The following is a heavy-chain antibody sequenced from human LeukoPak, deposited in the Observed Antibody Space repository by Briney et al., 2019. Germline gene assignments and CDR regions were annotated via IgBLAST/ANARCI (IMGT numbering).Heavy chain of an antibody. CDR2: ISAYNGNT. J-gene: IGHJ4*02. CDR1: GYTFTSYG. Sequence: GASVKVSCRASGYTFTSYGISWVRQAPGQGLEWMGWISAYNGNTNYAQKLQGRVTMTTDTSTSTAYMELRSLRSDDTAVYYCARVSHDSSGYHFDYWGQGTLVTVSS. D-gene: IGHD3-22*01. V-gene: IGHV1-18*01. CDR3: ARVSHDSSGYHFDY.